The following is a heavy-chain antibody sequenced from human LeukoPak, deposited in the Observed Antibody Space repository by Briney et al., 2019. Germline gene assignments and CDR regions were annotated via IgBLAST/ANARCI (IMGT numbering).Heavy chain of an antibody. D-gene: IGHD2-2*02. V-gene: IGHV3-15*01. CDR3: TSSLYCSTSSCYTLDN. Sequence: GGSLRLSCAASGFTFGNGWMSWVRQAPGKGLEWVGRIKSKSERGTTDYAAPVKGRFTISRDGSTNTVYLHMNSLKTEDTAVYFCTSSLYCSTSSCYTLDNWGQGTLVAVSP. CDR1: GFTFGNGW. J-gene: IGHJ4*02. CDR2: IKSKSERGTT.